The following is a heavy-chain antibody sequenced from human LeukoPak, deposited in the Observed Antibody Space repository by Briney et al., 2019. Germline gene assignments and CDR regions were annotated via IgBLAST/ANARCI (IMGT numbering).Heavy chain of an antibody. CDR1: GGSISSYF. CDR2: IYYSGST. D-gene: IGHD6-19*01. CDR3: ARIDRAVAGTIDY. J-gene: IGHJ4*02. V-gene: IGHV4-59*08. Sequence: TSETLSRTCTVSGGSISSYFWSWIRQPPGKGLEWIGYIYYSGSTNYNPSLKSRVTMSVDTSKNQFSLKLSSVTAADTAVYYCARIDRAVAGTIDYWGQGTLVTVSS.